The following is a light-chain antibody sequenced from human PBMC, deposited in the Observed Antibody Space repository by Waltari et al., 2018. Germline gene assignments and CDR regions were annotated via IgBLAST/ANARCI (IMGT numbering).Light chain of an antibody. CDR2: GAS. CDR1: QSVSRT. V-gene: IGKV3-20*01. Sequence: EIVLTQSPGTLSLSPGERATLSCRASQSVSRTLAWYQQNPGQAPRLLIDGASNRATGIPDRCSGSGSGTDFSLIISRLEPEDFAVYYFQHYVSLPGTFGQGTKGEIK. J-gene: IGKJ1*01. CDR3: QHYVSLPGT.